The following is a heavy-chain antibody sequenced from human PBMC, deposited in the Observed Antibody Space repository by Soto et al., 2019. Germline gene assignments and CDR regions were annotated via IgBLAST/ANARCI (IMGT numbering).Heavy chain of an antibody. CDR3: AREVRVYGMDV. CDR2: IYYSGST. V-gene: IGHV4-61*01. J-gene: IGHJ6*02. CDR1: GGSVISGSYY. D-gene: IGHD3-10*01. Sequence: SETLSLTCTVSGGSVISGSYYWSWIRQPPGKGLEWIGYIYYSGSTNYNPSLKSRVTVSVDTSKNQFSLKLSSVTAADTAVYYCAREVRVYGMDVWGQGTTVTVSS.